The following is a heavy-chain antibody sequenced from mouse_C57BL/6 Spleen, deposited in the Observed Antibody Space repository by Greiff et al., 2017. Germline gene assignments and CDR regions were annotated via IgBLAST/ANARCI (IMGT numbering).Heavy chain of an antibody. CDR1: GFTFSSYA. Sequence: EVQGVESGGGLVKPGGSLKLSCAASGFTFSSYAMSWVRQTPEKRLAWVATISDGGSYTYYPDNVKGRFTISRDNAKNNLYLQMSHLKSEDTAMYYCAREGDYDSYYFDYWGQGTTLTVSS. J-gene: IGHJ2*01. V-gene: IGHV5-4*01. D-gene: IGHD2-4*01. CDR3: AREGDYDSYYFDY. CDR2: ISDGGSYT.